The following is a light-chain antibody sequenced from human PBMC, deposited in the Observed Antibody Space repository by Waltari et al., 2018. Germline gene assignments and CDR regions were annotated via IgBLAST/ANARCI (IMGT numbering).Light chain of an antibody. Sequence: EIVLTQSPGTLSLSPGERATLSCRASQSVSSSYLAWYQQKTGQAPRLLIHDASSRATGIPDRFSGSGSGTDFTLTISRLEPEDFAVYYCQQYGSSPPLTFGGGTKVEIK. J-gene: IGKJ4*01. CDR1: QSVSSSY. CDR2: DAS. V-gene: IGKV3-20*01. CDR3: QQYGSSPPLT.